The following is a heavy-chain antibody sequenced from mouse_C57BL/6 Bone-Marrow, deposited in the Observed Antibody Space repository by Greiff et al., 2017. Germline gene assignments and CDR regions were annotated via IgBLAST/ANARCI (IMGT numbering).Heavy chain of an antibody. D-gene: IGHD3-2*02. V-gene: IGHV5-6*02. CDR1: GFTFSSYG. J-gene: IGHJ4*01. CDR3: ASPASETAMDY. Sequence: EVMLVESGGDLVKPGGSLKLSCAASGFTFSSYGMSWVRQTPDKRLEWVATISSGGSYTYYPDSVKGRFTISRDNAKNTLYLQMSSLNSEDTAMXYCASPASETAMDYWGQGTSVTVSS. CDR2: ISSGGSYT.